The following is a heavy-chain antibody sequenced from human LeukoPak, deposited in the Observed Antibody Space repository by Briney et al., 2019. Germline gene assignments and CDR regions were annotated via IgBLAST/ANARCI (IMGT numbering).Heavy chain of an antibody. Sequence: PGGSLRLSCAASGFTFSSYSMNWVRQASGKGLEWVGRIRSKANSYATAYAASVKGRFTISRDDSKNTAYLQMNSLKTEDTAVYYCIAGLEDWGQGTLVTVSS. CDR2: IRSKANSYAT. D-gene: IGHD5-24*01. J-gene: IGHJ4*02. V-gene: IGHV3-73*01. CDR1: GFTFSSYS. CDR3: IAGLED.